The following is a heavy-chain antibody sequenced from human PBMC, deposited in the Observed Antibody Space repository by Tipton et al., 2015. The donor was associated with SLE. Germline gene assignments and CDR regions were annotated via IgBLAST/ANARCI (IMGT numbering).Heavy chain of an antibody. D-gene: IGHD4-17*01. V-gene: IGHV4-34*01. CDR2: INHSGST. Sequence: TLSLTCAVYGGSFSGYYWSWIRQPPGKGLEWIGEINHSGSTNYNPSLKSRVTISVDTSKNQFSLKLSSVTAADTAVYYCARVGGYGDYYFDYLGQGTLVTVSS. CDR3: ARVGGYGDYYFDY. CDR1: GGSFSGYY. J-gene: IGHJ4*02.